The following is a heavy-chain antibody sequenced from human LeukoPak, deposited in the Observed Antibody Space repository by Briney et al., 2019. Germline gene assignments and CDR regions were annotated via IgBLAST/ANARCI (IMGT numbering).Heavy chain of an antibody. J-gene: IGHJ4*02. V-gene: IGHV4-31*03. D-gene: IGHD3-10*01. CDR1: GGSIGSACYF. CDR3: ARAEVVRGIILDY. CDR2: ISSSGNT. Sequence: QTLSLTCTVSGGSIGSACYFWNWIRQHPGKGLEWIGFISSSGNTFYNPFRKSRVTISIDTSKNQFSLRMSPVTAADTAVYYCARAEVVRGIILDYWGQGALVTVSS.